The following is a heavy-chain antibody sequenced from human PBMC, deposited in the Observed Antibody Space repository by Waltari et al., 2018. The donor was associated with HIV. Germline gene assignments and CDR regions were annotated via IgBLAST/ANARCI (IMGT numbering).Heavy chain of an antibody. V-gene: IGHV3-30-3*01. D-gene: IGHD2-2*01. J-gene: IGHJ4*02. CDR1: GFTFSNYA. CDR2: ISYDGSNK. Sequence: QVQLVESGGGVVQPGRSLRLSCAASGFTFSNYAMHWVRQAPGKGLKWVAVISYDGSNKYYSDSVKGRFTISRDNSKNTLYLQMNILRAEDTAVYYCARDPQYCSSTSCSYYFDYWGQGTLVTVSS. CDR3: ARDPQYCSSTSCSYYFDY.